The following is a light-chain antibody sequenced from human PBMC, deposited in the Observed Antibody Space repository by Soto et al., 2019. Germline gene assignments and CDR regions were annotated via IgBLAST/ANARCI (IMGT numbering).Light chain of an antibody. V-gene: IGKV3-15*01. CDR3: QQNNKWPPVT. CDR2: GAS. CDR1: QTISND. Sequence: EVVMTQSPATVSVSPREGVTLSCRASQTISNDLAWYQQKPGQAPRLLIYGASTRATDVPARFSGGGFGTEFTLTISSLQSEDFAFYYCQQNNKWPPVTFGGGTKV. J-gene: IGKJ4*01.